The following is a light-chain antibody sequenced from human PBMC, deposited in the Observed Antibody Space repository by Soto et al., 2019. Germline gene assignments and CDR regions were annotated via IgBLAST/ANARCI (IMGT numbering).Light chain of an antibody. CDR1: QSIDNW. V-gene: IGKV1-5*01. J-gene: IGKJ2*01. CDR2: DAS. CDR3: QQYDTYSMYT. Sequence: DIQMTQSPSTLSGSVGDRVTITFRASQSIDNWLAWYQQKPGKAPKLLIYDASTLESGVPSRFSGSGSGTEFTLIISSLQPDDFAAYYCQQYDTYSMYTFGQGTKVDIK.